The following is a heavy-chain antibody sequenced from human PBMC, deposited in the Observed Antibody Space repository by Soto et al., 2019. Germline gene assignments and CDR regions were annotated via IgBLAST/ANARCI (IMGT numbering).Heavy chain of an antibody. CDR1: GGSISSYY. V-gene: IGHV4-59*01. CDR3: ARGWYWFDP. D-gene: IGHD6-13*01. J-gene: IGHJ5*02. CDR2: IYYSGST. Sequence: SETLSLTCTVSGGSISSYYWSWIRQPPGKGLEWIGYIYYSGSTNYNPSLKSRVTISVDTSKNQFSLKLSSVTAADTAVYYCARGWYWFDPWGQGTLVTVSS.